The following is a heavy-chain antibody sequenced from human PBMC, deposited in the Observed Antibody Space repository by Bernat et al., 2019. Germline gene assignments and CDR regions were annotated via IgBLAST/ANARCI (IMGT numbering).Heavy chain of an antibody. CDR2: ISSDGRST. Sequence: EVQLVESGGGLVQPGGSLRLSCAASGFTFSTNWMHWVRQAPGQGLVWVSRISSDGRSTSYADSVKGRFTISRDNAKNTLYLQMNSLGAEDTAVYYCAKAPHGDYDPEYFQHWGQGTLVTVSS. CDR1: GFTFSTNW. CDR3: AKAPHGDYDPEYFQH. D-gene: IGHD4-17*01. V-gene: IGHV3-74*01. J-gene: IGHJ1*01.